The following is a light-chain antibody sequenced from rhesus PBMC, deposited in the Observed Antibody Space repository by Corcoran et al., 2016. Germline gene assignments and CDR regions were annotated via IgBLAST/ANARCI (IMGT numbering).Light chain of an antibody. CDR1: QGISKY. J-gene: IGKJ4*01. CDR3: QQHNSYPLT. CDR2: DAS. Sequence: DIQMTQSPSSLSASVGDTVTITCQASQGISKYLAWYQPKPGKAPKLLIYDASTLQRGVPLRFSGSGSGTEFTLTISSLQPEDFATYYCQQHNSYPLTFGGGTKVEIK. V-gene: IGKV1-25*01.